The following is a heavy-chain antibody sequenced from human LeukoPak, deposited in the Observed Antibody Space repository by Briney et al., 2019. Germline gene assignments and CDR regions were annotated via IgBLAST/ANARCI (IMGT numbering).Heavy chain of an antibody. V-gene: IGHV3-23*01. Sequence: PGGSLRLSCAASGFSFSSYAMSWVRQAPGKGLEWVSSVSESGDGTYYADSVMGRFIISRDNSRKTFHLQRDSLRADDTAIYYCAKGKVNHLGALDFWGQGTLVTVSS. CDR2: VSESGDGT. D-gene: IGHD1-26*01. CDR3: AKGKVNHLGALDF. J-gene: IGHJ4*02. CDR1: GFSFSSYA.